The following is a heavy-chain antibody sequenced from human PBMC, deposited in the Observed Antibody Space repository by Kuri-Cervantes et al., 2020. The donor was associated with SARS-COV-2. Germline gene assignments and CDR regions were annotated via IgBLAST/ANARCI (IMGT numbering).Heavy chain of an antibody. CDR1: TITFSECR. J-gene: IGHJ4*02. D-gene: IGHD2-2*01. CDR2: ISSSGSTI. CDR3: AREGGGYCSSSSCFSLDH. V-gene: IGHV3-11*04. Sequence: GGSLRLSCAASTITFSECRMSRVRQAPGKGLEWVSYISSSGSTIYYADSVRGRFTISRDNVKNSLFLQMTSLRAEDTAVYYCAREGGGYCSSSSCFSLDHWGQGALVTVSS.